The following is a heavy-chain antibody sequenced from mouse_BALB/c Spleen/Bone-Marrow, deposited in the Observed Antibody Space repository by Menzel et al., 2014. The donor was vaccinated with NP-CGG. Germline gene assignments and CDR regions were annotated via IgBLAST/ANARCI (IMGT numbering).Heavy chain of an antibody. CDR2: ISSGGSYT. J-gene: IGHJ4*01. CDR1: GFTFSSYA. Sequence: EVKVVESGGGLVKPGGSLKLSCAASGFTFSSYAMSWVRQSPEKRLEWVAEISSGGSYTYYPDTVTGRFTISRDNAKNTLYLEMSSLRSEDTAMYYCAREHYGYYTMDYWGQGTSVTVSS. V-gene: IGHV5-9-4*01. CDR3: AREHYGYYTMDY. D-gene: IGHD1-2*01.